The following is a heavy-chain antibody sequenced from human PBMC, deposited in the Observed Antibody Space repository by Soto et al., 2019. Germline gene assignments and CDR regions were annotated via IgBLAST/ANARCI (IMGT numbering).Heavy chain of an antibody. Sequence: PSETLSLTCTVSNVSITSSYWNWIRQSPGKGLEWIGFVYYTGTTKYNPSLRSRVTISVDTSKNEFSLKLKAVTTADTGFYAYARDFEGRDPFDAWGKGSRVTV. CDR3: ARDFEGRDPFDA. CDR2: VYYTGTT. J-gene: IGHJ5*01. CDR1: NVSITSSY. D-gene: IGHD3-9*01. V-gene: IGHV4-59*01.